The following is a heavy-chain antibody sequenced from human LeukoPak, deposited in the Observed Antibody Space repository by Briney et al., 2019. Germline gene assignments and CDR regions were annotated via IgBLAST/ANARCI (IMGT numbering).Heavy chain of an antibody. CDR2: INPNSGGT. CDR1: GYTFTGYY. D-gene: IGHD3-9*01. CDR3: ARGTLRYFDWFKTPFDW. J-gene: IGHJ4*02. V-gene: IGHV1-2*02. Sequence: ASVKVSCKASGYTFTGYYMHWVRQAPGQGLEWMGWINPNSGGTNYAQQLQGRVTMTRDTSTSTAYMELSRLRSDDTAVYYCARGTLRYFDWFKTPFDWWGQGTLVTVSS.